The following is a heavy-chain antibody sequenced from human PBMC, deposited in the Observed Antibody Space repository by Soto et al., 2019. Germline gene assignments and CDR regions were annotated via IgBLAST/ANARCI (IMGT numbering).Heavy chain of an antibody. V-gene: IGHV2-70*04. CDR1: GFSLSTTGMR. J-gene: IGHJ4*02. CDR2: IDWDDDK. CDR3: ARVYYFGSSGYYGYFFDY. D-gene: IGHD3-22*01. Sequence: SGPTLVNPKQTLTLTCAFSGFSLSTTGMRVGWIRQPPGKALEWLARIDWDDDKFYSTSLKTRLTISKDTSRNQVVLTMTNMDPVDTATYYCARVYYFGSSGYYGYFFDYWGQGALVTSPQ.